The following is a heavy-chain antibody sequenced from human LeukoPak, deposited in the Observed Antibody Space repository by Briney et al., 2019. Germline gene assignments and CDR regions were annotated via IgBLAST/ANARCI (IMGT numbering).Heavy chain of an antibody. V-gene: IGHV1-2*02. CDR1: GYNFNGYY. D-gene: IGHD3-10*01. J-gene: IGHJ6*02. CDR2: MNPDSGGT. CDR3: ARNYHGSGTDLPPEYYSGMDI. Sequence: ASVKVSCKASGYNFNGYYIHWVRQAPGQGPEWMGWMNPDSGGTKYAQKFQGRVTMTRDTAITTVYLELRRLTSADTAVYCCARNYHGSGTDLPPEYYSGMDIWGQGTTVIVS.